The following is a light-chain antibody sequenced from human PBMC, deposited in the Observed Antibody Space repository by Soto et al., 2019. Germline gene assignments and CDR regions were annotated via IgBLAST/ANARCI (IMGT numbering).Light chain of an antibody. Sequence: QAALTQPASVSGSPGPSITIFCTGTSSYVGSYNLVSWYQQHPGKAPKLMIYEGSKRPSGVSNRFSGSKSGNTASLTISGLQAEDEADYYCCSYAGSSTYVFGTGTKVTVL. CDR1: SSYVGSYNL. V-gene: IGLV2-23*01. CDR2: EGS. J-gene: IGLJ1*01. CDR3: CSYAGSSTYV.